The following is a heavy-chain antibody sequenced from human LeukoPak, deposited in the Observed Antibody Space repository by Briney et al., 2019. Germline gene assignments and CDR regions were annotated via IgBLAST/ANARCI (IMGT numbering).Heavy chain of an antibody. V-gene: IGHV3-11*01. CDR1: GFTFSDYY. Sequence: GTLTLTCAASGFTFSDYYMSWIRQAPGQGLEWVSYISSSGNTIYYADSVKGRFTISRDNAKNSLFLQMNSLRADDTAVYYCARASWDYYDGSGYYYGSDYWGQGTLVTVSS. CDR3: ARASWDYYDGSGYYYGSDY. CDR2: ISSSGNTI. D-gene: IGHD3-22*01. J-gene: IGHJ4*02.